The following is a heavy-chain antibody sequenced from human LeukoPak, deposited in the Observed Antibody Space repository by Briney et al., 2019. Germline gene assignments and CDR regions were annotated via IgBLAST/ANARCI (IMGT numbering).Heavy chain of an antibody. CDR2: INPNSGGT. D-gene: IGHD6-13*01. Sequence: ASVKVSCKACGYTFTDYYMHWVRQAPGQGLEWMGWINPNSGGTNFAQKFQGRVTMTTDTSISTAYMEVSRLRSDDTAVYYCARVRIGQQLDKYYYYAMDVWGQGTTVTVSS. J-gene: IGHJ6*02. CDR1: GYTFTDYY. CDR3: ARVRIGQQLDKYYYYAMDV. V-gene: IGHV1-2*02.